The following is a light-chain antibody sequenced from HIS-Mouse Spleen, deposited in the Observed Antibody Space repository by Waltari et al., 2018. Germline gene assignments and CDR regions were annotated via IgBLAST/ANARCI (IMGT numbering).Light chain of an antibody. J-gene: IGLJ3*02. V-gene: IGLV2-8*01. CDR1: SSDVGGYNS. Sequence: QSALTQPPSASGSPGQSVTISCTGTSSDVGGYNSVSWYQQHPGKAPKLMIYEVSKRPSGVHDRFSGSKSGNTASLTVSGLQAEDEADYYCSSYAGSNNKVFGGGTKLTVL. CDR3: SSYAGSNNKV. CDR2: EVS.